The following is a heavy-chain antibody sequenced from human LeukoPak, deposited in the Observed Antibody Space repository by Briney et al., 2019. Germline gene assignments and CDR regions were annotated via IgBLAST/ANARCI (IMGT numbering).Heavy chain of an antibody. V-gene: IGHV3-33*08. CDR1: GFTFTFYG. Sequence: GGSLRLSCTDSGFTFTFYGMHWVRQAPGKGLEWVAAIWHDGSNKYYGDSVKGRFTISRDNSKNTLYLQMNSLRAEDTAAYYCARAGYGDPHFDFWGQGTLVTVSS. CDR2: IWHDGSNK. J-gene: IGHJ4*02. D-gene: IGHD4-17*01. CDR3: ARAGYGDPHFDF.